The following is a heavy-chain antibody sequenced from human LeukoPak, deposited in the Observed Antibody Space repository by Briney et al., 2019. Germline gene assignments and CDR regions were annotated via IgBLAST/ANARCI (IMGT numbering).Heavy chain of an antibody. Sequence: ASVTVSCKASGYTFTSYYMHWVRQAPGQGLEWVGIINPSGGSKSYAQKFQGRVTMTRDMSTSTVYMELSSLRSEDTAVYYCARDIINYYYYMHVWGKGTTVTVSS. J-gene: IGHJ6*03. CDR2: INPSGGSK. V-gene: IGHV1-46*01. CDR1: GYTFTSYY. CDR3: ARDIINYYYYMHV.